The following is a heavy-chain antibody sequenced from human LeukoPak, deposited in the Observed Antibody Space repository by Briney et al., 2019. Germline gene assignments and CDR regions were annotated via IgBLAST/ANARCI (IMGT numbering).Heavy chain of an antibody. J-gene: IGHJ4*02. CDR2: IKQDGSEK. D-gene: IGHD1-26*01. Sequence: PGGSLRLSCAASGFTLSSYWMTWVRQAPGKGLEWLANIKQDGSEKYSVDSVKGRFTISRDNAKNSLYLQMNSLRAEDTAVCYCARHSGTYFDYWGQGTLVTVSS. V-gene: IGHV3-7*01. CDR1: GFTLSSYW. CDR3: ARHSGTYFDY.